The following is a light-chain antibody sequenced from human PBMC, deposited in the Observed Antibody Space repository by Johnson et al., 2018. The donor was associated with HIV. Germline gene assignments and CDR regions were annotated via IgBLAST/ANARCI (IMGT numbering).Light chain of an antibody. Sequence: QSVLTQPPSVSAAPGQKVTISCFGSISNLGNTYVSWYQQLPGTAPKLLIYDNNKRPSGLPDRLSGSKSGSSASLGSTGIQTGADADYYCATWDIRLRAYVFVTVTKVTDL. V-gene: IGLV1-51*01. CDR2: DNN. CDR3: ATWDIRLRAYV. J-gene: IGLJ1*01. CDR1: ISNLGNTY.